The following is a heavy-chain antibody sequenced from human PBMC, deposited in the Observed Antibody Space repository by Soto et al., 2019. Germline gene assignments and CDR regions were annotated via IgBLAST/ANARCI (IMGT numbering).Heavy chain of an antibody. D-gene: IGHD5-12*01. CDR2: IWYDGSNK. V-gene: IGHV3-33*01. J-gene: IGHJ4*02. CDR3: GRVTGGGYSQAGYFDY. CDR1: GFTFSSYG. Sequence: QVQLVESGGGVVQPGRSLRLSCAASGFTFSSYGMHWVRQAPGKGLEWVAVIWYDGSNKYYADSVKGRFTISRDNSKNTLYLQRNSLRAEDTAVYYCGRVTGGGYSQAGYFDYWGQGTLVTVSS.